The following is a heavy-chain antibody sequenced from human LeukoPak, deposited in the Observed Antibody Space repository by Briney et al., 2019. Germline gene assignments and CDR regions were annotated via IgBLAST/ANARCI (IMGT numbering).Heavy chain of an antibody. CDR1: GGTFRSHV. J-gene: IGHJ5*02. D-gene: IGHD3-10*01. V-gene: IGHV1-69*13. CDR2: FIPMFGTA. CDR3: ARALAYYYGSGTYGLTAKWFDP. Sequence: ASVKVSCKASGGTFRSHVISWVRQAPGQGLEWMGEFIPMFGTADYAQKFQGRVTLTGDESTNTAYMELSSLRSEDTAVYYCARALAYYYGSGTYGLTAKWFDPWGQGTLVTVSS.